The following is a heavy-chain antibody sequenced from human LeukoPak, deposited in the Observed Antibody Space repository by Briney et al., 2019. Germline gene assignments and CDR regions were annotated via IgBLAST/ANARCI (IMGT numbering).Heavy chain of an antibody. CDR3: ARGYAFDI. CDR1: GGSFSGYY. Sequence: SETLSLTCAVYGGSFSGYYWSWIRQPPGKGLEWIGEINHSGSTNYNPSLKRRFTISVDTSKNQFSLKLSSVTAADTAVYYCARGYAFDIWGQGTMVTVSS. J-gene: IGHJ3*02. CDR2: INHSGST. V-gene: IGHV4-34*01.